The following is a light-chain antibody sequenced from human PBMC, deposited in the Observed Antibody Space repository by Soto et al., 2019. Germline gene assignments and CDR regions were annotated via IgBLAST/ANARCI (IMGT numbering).Light chain of an antibody. CDR3: QNFRSSAIS. J-gene: IGKJ4*01. Sequence: DIQMTQSPSTLSASVGDRVTITCRASQSISSWLAWYQQKPGKAPKLLIYKASSLESGVPSRFSGSGSGTEFTLTISSLQPEDFATYYCQNFRSSAISFGGGTKVDIK. CDR1: QSISSW. V-gene: IGKV1-5*03. CDR2: KAS.